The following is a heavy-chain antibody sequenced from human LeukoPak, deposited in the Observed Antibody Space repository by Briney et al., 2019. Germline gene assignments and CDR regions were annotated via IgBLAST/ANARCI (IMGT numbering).Heavy chain of an antibody. Sequence: ASVKVSCKASGYTFTSYGISWVRQAPGQGLEWMGWINAYNGNTNYAQKFQGRVTMTRNTSISTAYMELSSLRSGDTAVYYCARGYYYDSSGYYYDFDYWGQGTLVTVSS. CDR1: GYTFTSYG. D-gene: IGHD3-22*01. CDR3: ARGYYYDSSGYYYDFDY. J-gene: IGHJ4*02. V-gene: IGHV1-18*04. CDR2: INAYNGNT.